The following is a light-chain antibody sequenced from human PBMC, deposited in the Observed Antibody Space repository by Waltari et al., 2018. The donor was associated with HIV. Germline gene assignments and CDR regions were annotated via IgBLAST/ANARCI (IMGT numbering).Light chain of an antibody. CDR1: VLAKQY. CDR3: QSSDDSRPWI. CDR2: KDT. V-gene: IGLV3-25*03. J-gene: IGLJ2*01. Sequence: YELTQPPSMSVSPGQTAKITCSGAVLAKQYAYWYQQKQGQAPVLVMSKDTQRPSEIPERFSGSSSGTTVTLTISGVQAEDEADYHCQSSDDSRPWIFGGGTKMTVL.